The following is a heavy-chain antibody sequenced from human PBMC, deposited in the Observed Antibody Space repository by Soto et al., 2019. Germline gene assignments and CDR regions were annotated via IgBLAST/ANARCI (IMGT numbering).Heavy chain of an antibody. CDR3: ARVFYTDSGGYPRPIFDS. Sequence: QVQLQGSGPGLVRPSGTLSLTCSVSGASVTDYSWTWIRQPAGRGLEWIGLIYRSGSTTYNPSLERRGTMSLDKSKTQFSLRLTSVTAAETAVYYCARVFYTDSGGYPRPIFDSWSQGTLVTVSS. CDR1: GASVTDYS. J-gene: IGHJ4*02. D-gene: IGHD3-22*01. CDR2: IYRSGST. V-gene: IGHV4-4*07.